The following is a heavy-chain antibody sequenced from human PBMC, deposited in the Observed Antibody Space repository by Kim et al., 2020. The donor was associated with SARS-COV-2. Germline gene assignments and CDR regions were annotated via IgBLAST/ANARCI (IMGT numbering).Heavy chain of an antibody. CDR2: INPSGGST. J-gene: IGHJ6*02. CDR3: ARDLSRFVDLWGIVGASPLFSGMDV. V-gene: IGHV1-46*01. Sequence: ASVKVSCKASGYTFTSYYMHWVRQAPGQGLEWMGIINPSGGSTSYAQKFQGRVTMTRDTSTSTVYMELSSLRSEDTAVYYCARDLSRFVDLWGIVGASPLFSGMDVWGQGTTVTVSS. CDR1: GYTFTSYY. D-gene: IGHD1-26*01.